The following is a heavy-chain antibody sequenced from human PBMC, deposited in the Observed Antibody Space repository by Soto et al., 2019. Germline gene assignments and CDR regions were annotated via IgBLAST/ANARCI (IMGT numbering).Heavy chain of an antibody. CDR2: IYYSGST. D-gene: IGHD6-19*01. CDR3: AREYSSGWYQGY. J-gene: IGHJ4*02. V-gene: IGHV4-39*01. Sequence: SETLSLTCTVSGGSISSSSYYWGWIRQPPGKGLEWIGSIYYSGSTYYNPSLKSRVTISVDTSKNQFSLKLSSVTAADTAVYYCAREYSSGWYQGYWGQGTLVTVSS. CDR1: GGSISSSSYY.